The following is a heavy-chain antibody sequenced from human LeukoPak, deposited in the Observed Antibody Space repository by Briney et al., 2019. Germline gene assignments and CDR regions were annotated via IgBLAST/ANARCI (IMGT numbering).Heavy chain of an antibody. Sequence: SETLSLTCTVSGGSISSYYWSWIRQPPGKGLEWIGYIYYSGSTNYNPSLKSRVTISVDTSKNQFSLKLSSVTAADTAVYYCARSHCSSTSCLVGYYYYYYMDVWGKGTTVTVSS. CDR1: GGSISSYY. CDR3: ARSHCSSTSCLVGYYYYYYMDV. D-gene: IGHD2-2*01. CDR2: IYYSGST. J-gene: IGHJ6*03. V-gene: IGHV4-59*01.